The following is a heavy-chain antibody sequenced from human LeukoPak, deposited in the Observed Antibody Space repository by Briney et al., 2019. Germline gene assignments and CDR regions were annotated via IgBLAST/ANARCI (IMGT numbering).Heavy chain of an antibody. V-gene: IGHV3-21*01. D-gene: IGHD2-2*02. CDR3: ARGPRGIVVVPAAIAY. Sequence: GGSLRLSCAASGFTFSSYSMNWVRQAPGKGLEWVSSISSSSSYIYYADSVKGRFTISRDNAKNSLYLQMNSLRVEDTAVYYCARGPRGIVVVPAAIAYWGQGTLVTVSS. J-gene: IGHJ4*02. CDR2: ISSSSSYI. CDR1: GFTFSSYS.